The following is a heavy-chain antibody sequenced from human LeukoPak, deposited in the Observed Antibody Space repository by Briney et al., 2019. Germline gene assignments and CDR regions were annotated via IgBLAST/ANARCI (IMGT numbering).Heavy chain of an antibody. CDR2: IYYSGST. Sequence: SETLSLTCTVSGGSISSYYWSWIRQPPGKGLEWIGYIYYSGSTNYNPSLKSRVTISVDTSKNQFSLKLSSVTAADTAVYYCARGYYDSSGYCYYFDYWGQGTLVTVSS. CDR3: ARGYYDSSGYCYYFDY. J-gene: IGHJ4*02. D-gene: IGHD3-22*01. V-gene: IGHV4-59*01. CDR1: GGSISSYY.